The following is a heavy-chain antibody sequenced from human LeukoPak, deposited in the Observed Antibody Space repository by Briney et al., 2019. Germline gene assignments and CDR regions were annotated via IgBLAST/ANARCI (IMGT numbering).Heavy chain of an antibody. CDR2: INTDGSST. Sequence: GGSLRLSCAASGFTFSSYWMHWVRQAPGKGLVWVSRINTDGSSTSYADSVKGRFTISRDNAKNTLYLQMNSLRAEDTALYYCAKGKYAATSEAFDYWGQGTLVTVSA. V-gene: IGHV3-74*01. J-gene: IGHJ4*02. D-gene: IGHD2-15*01. CDR3: AKGKYAATSEAFDY. CDR1: GFTFSSYW.